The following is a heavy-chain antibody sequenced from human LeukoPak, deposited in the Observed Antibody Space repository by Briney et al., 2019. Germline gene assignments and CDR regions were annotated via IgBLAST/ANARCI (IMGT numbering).Heavy chain of an antibody. CDR2: IIPIFGTA. D-gene: IGHD2-2*01. J-gene: IGHJ5*02. Sequence: ASVKVSCKASGGTFSSYAISWVRQAPGQGLEWMGGIIPIFGTANYAQKFQGRVTVTTDESTSTAYMELSSLRSEDTAVYYCARAVIPAAATYNWFDPWGQGTLVTVSS. CDR3: ARAVIPAAATYNWFDP. V-gene: IGHV1-69*05. CDR1: GGTFSSYA.